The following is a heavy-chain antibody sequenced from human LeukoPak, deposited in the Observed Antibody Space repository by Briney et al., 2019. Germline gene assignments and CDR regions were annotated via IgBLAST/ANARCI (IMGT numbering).Heavy chain of an antibody. Sequence: NPGGSLRLSCAASGFTFDDYGMSWVRQAPGKGLEWVSSISSSSSYIYYAESGKGRFTISRDNAKNSLFLQMNRLRAEDTAVYYCARDIAYDYVWGSYRPPELYGMDVWGQGTTVTVSS. CDR1: GFTFDDYG. J-gene: IGHJ6*02. CDR3: ARDIAYDYVWGSYRPPELYGMDV. D-gene: IGHD3-16*02. CDR2: ISSSSSYI. V-gene: IGHV3-21*01.